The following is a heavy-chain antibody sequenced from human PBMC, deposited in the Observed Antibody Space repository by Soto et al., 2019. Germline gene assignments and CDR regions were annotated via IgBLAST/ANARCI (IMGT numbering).Heavy chain of an antibody. J-gene: IGHJ4*02. CDR2: ISYDGSNK. D-gene: IGHD4-17*01. Sequence: WGSLRLSCAASGFTFISYATHFFRHSPFKWLEWVAVISYDGSNKYYADSVKGRFTISRDNSKNTLYLQMNSLRAEDTAVYYCAREFYGGNDYWGQGTLVTVSS. V-gene: IGHV3-30-3*01. CDR3: AREFYGGNDY. CDR1: GFTFISYA.